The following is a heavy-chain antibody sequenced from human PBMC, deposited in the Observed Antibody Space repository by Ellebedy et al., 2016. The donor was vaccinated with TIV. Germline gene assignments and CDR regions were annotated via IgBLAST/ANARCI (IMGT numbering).Heavy chain of an antibody. D-gene: IGHD6-19*01. J-gene: IGHJ4*02. CDR1: GGSISSYY. CDR3: AGGYSSGWTDY. CDR2: IYTSGST. V-gene: IGHV4-4*07. Sequence: MPSETLSLTCTVSGGSISSYYWSWIRQPAGKGLEWIGGIYTSGSTNYKPSLQSRVTMSVDTSKNQFSLKLSSVTAADTAVYYCAGGYSSGWTDYWGQGTLVTVSS.